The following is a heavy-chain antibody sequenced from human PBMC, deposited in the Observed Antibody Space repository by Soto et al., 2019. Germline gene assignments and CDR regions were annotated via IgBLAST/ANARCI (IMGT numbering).Heavy chain of an antibody. CDR3: TRDDLDYPKRAKFDY. J-gene: IGHJ4*02. Sequence: PGGSLRLSCTASGFTFGDYAMSWVRQAPGKGLEWVGFIRSKAYGGTTEYAASVKGRFTISREDSNSIAYLQMNSLKTEDTAVYYCTRDDLDYPKRAKFDYWGQGTLVTVSS. CDR2: IRSKAYGGTT. V-gene: IGHV3-49*04. CDR1: GFTFGDYA. D-gene: IGHD4-17*01.